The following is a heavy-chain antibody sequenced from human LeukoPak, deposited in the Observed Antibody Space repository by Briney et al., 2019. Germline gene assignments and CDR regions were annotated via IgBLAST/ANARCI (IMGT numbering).Heavy chain of an antibody. CDR3: ARVQPSRVRGVIIFPRAYYYYMDV. CDR1: GFTFSSYA. J-gene: IGHJ6*03. Sequence: PGGSLRLSCAASGFTFSSYAMHWVRQAPGKGLEYVSAISSSGGSTYYANSVKGRFTISRDNPKNTLYLQMGSLRAVDMAVYYCARVQPSRVRGVIIFPRAYYYYMDVWGKGTTVTISS. V-gene: IGHV3-64*01. D-gene: IGHD3-10*01. CDR2: ISSSGGST.